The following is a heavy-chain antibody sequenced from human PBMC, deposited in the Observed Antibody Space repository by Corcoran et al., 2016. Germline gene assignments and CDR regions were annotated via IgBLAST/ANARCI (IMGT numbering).Heavy chain of an antibody. CDR3: AKDSDDSSGYPYYFDY. V-gene: IGHV3-30*18. Sequence: QVQLVESGGGVVQPGRSLRLSCAASGFTFSSYGMHWGRQAPGKGLEGVAVISYDGSNKYYADSVKGRFTISRDNSKNTLYLQMNSLRAEDTAVYYCAKDSDDSSGYPYYFDYWGQGTLVTVSS. J-gene: IGHJ4*02. CDR1: GFTFSSYG. D-gene: IGHD3-22*01. CDR2: ISYDGSNK.